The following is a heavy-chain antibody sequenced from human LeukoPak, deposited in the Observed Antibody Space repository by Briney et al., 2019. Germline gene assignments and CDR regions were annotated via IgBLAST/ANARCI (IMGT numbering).Heavy chain of an antibody. V-gene: IGHV3-66*02. CDR2: MYSGGET. Sequence: GGSLRLSCAGSGFNVSRNYMSWVRQAPGKGLEWVSLMYSGGETFYADSVKGRLTISRDTSKNTVFLQMNSLREEDTAVYFCASRVPLDYLGQGTLVTVSS. J-gene: IGHJ4*02. D-gene: IGHD2-2*01. CDR1: GFNVSRNY. CDR3: ASRVPLDY.